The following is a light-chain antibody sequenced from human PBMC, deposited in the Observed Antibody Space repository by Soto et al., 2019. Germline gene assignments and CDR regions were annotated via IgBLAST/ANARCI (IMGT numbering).Light chain of an antibody. CDR1: QGISSY. CDR3: QQLNSYPLT. CDR2: AAS. V-gene: IGKV1-9*01. J-gene: IGKJ3*01. Sequence: DIQLTPSPSFLSASVGDRVTITCRASQGISSYLALYQQKPGQAPKLLIYAASTLQSGVPSSFNGSGSGTEFTLTSSRLQHEDFATYYCQQLNSYPLTFGPGTKVDI.